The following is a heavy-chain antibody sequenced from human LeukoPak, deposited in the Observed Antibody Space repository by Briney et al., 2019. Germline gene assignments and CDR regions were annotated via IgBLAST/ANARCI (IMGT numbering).Heavy chain of an antibody. CDR2: IWYVGSDK. CDR3: AKELATSSSPHHYSDY. D-gene: IGHD6-6*01. V-gene: IGHV3-33*06. CDR1: GVSVRMNS. J-gene: IGHJ4*02. Sequence: CLSLSCALSGVSVRMNSMALVRQAPGEGLQRGAVIWYVGSDKYYADSLKGRFTHPRDNSKNTLDLQMNSLRAEDTAVYYCAKELATSSSPHHYSDYSGQGTLVTVS.